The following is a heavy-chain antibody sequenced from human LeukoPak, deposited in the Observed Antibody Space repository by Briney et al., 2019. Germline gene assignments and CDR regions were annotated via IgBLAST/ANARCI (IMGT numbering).Heavy chain of an antibody. CDR3: AKDIPAQQWLAAFDI. D-gene: IGHD6-19*01. V-gene: IGHV3-9*01. Sequence: GGSLRLSCAASGFTFDDYAMHWVRQAPGKGLEWVSGISWNSGSIGYADSVKGRFTISRDNAKNSLYLQMNSLRAEDTALYYCAKDIPAQQWLAAFDIWGQGTVVTVSS. CDR1: GFTFDDYA. CDR2: ISWNSGSI. J-gene: IGHJ3*02.